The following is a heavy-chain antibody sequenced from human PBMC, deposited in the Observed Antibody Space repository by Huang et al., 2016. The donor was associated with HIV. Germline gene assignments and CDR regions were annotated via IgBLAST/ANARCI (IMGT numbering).Heavy chain of an antibody. Sequence: QVQLQQWGAGLLRPSETLSLTCAVYGGSFSGYYGTWIRQPPGKGREWIGEIKHSESPNYNPSLKSRVTMSVDTSRNQFSLTLTSVTAADTAVYYCARGQGGYYYYYMDVWGKGTTVTVSS. CDR1: GGSFSGYY. CDR2: IKHSESP. CDR3: ARGQGGYYYYYMDV. V-gene: IGHV4-34*01. J-gene: IGHJ6*03.